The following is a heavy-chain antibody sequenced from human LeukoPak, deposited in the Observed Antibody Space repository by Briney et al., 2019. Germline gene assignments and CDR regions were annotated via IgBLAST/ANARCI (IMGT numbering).Heavy chain of an antibody. Sequence: GGSLRLSCAASGFTFSVAAMTWVRQAPGKGLEWVSLIDASGESTYYADSVKGRFTISRDNSKNTLSLQMNSLRVEDTAMYFCAKDIQLSTWGLGTMVTVSS. CDR1: GFTFSVAA. CDR3: AKDIQLST. CDR2: IDASGEST. V-gene: IGHV3-23*01. J-gene: IGHJ3*01. D-gene: IGHD5-24*01.